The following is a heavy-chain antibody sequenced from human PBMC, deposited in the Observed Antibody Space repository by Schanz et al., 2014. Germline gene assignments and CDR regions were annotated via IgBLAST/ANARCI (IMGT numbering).Heavy chain of an antibody. J-gene: IGHJ4*02. CDR1: GFTFTTHS. Sequence: EVQLLDSGGGLVQPGGSLRLSCAASGFTFTTHSMTWVRQAPGKGLEWVSGISGSGGSTYYADSVKGRFTISRDNSKNTLYLQMNTLRAEDTAVYYCARDRGYCSGGSCLTFDYWGQGTLXTVSS. CDR3: ARDRGYCSGGSCLTFDY. D-gene: IGHD2-15*01. V-gene: IGHV3-23*01. CDR2: ISGSGGST.